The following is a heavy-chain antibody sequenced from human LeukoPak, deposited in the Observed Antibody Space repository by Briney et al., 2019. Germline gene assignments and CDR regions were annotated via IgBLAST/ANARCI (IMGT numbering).Heavy chain of an antibody. V-gene: IGHV3-21*01. CDR2: ISSSSRYI. Sequence: GGSLRLSCAASGFTFSTYNMNWVRQAPGKGLEWVSSISSSSRYIYYADSVKGRFTISRDNAKNSLYLQMNSLRAEDTAVYYCARESCGGSCYRDNYYYYGMDVWGQGTTVTVSS. CDR1: GFTFSTYN. J-gene: IGHJ6*02. CDR3: ARESCGGSCYRDNYYYYGMDV. D-gene: IGHD2-15*01.